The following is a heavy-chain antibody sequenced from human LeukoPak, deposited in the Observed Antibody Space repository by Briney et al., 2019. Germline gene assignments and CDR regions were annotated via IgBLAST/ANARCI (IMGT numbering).Heavy chain of an antibody. Sequence: ASVKVSCKASGYTFTSYGISWVRQAPGQGLEWMGWISAYNGNTNYAQKLQGRVTMTTDTSTSTAYMELRSLRSDDTAVYYRARELYYYDSSGYYYGPRVVLDAFDIWGQGTMVTVSS. CDR1: GYTFTSYG. V-gene: IGHV1-18*01. D-gene: IGHD3-22*01. CDR2: ISAYNGNT. J-gene: IGHJ3*02. CDR3: ARELYYYDSSGYYYGPRVVLDAFDI.